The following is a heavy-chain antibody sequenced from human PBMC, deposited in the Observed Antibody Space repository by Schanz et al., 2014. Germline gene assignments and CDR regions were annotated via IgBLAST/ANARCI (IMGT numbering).Heavy chain of an antibody. D-gene: IGHD3-16*01. CDR2: INPNSGGT. J-gene: IGHJ6*02. CDR3: ATIGVNDYWRFGLDL. CDR1: GNTFTGYY. V-gene: IGHV1-2*02. Sequence: QVQLVQSGAEVKKPGASVKVSCKASGNTFTGYYMHWVRQAPGQGLEWMGWINPNSGGTNYAQKFQGRVTMTRDTSISTAYMELRRLRSDDTAVYYCATIGVNDYWRFGLDLWGQGTTVTVSS.